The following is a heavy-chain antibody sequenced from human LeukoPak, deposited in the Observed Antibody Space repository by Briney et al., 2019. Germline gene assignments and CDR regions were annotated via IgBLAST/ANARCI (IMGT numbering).Heavy chain of an antibody. D-gene: IGHD3-22*01. V-gene: IGHV3-23*01. CDR3: AKPRHYDSRGEHY. Sequence: GGSLRLSCAASGFTFSSYAMSWVRQAPGKGLEWVSAISGSGGSTYYADSVEGRFTISRDNSKNTLYLQMNSLRAEDTAVYYCAKPRHYDSRGEHYWGQGTLVTVSS. J-gene: IGHJ4*02. CDR1: GFTFSSYA. CDR2: ISGSGGST.